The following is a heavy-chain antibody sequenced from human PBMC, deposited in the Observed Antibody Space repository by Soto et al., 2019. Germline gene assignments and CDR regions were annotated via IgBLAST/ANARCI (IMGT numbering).Heavy chain of an antibody. CDR3: AGAGPGATSRGD. V-gene: IGHV1-18*01. D-gene: IGHD3-10*01. Sequence: ASVKVSCKASGYSFTRYYINWVRQAPGQGLEWMGWISAYNGNTHYEEKLQGRVTLTTDTSTSTAYMELRSLRSDDTAVYFCAGAGPGATSRGDWGEGTLVTVSS. J-gene: IGHJ4*02. CDR2: ISAYNGNT. CDR1: GYSFTRYY.